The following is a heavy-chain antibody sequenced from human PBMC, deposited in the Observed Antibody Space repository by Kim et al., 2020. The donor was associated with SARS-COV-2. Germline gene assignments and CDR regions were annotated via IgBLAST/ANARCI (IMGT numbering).Heavy chain of an antibody. CDR3: ARDTSYSYGYRDLDY. J-gene: IGHJ4*02. V-gene: IGHV1-69*04. Sequence: QKFQGRVTITADKSTSTAYMELSSLRSEDTAVYYCARDTSYSYGYRDLDYWGQGTLVTVSS. D-gene: IGHD5-18*01.